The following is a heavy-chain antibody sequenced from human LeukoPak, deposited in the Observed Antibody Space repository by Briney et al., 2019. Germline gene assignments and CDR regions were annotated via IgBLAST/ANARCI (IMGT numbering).Heavy chain of an antibody. V-gene: IGHV1-2*02. CDR3: ARVLSGSYHPDAFDI. D-gene: IGHD1-26*01. J-gene: IGHJ3*02. CDR2: INPNSGGT. CDR1: GYTFTGYY. Sequence: GASVKVSCKASGYTFTGYYMHWVRQGPGQGLEWMGWINPNSGGTNYQGRVTMTRDTSISTAYMELSRLRSDDTAVYYCARVLSGSYHPDAFDIWGQGTMVTVSS.